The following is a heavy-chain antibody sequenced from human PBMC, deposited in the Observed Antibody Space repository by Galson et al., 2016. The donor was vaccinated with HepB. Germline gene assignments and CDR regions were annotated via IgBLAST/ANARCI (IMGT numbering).Heavy chain of an antibody. CDR1: GFTFNIYD. V-gene: IGHV3-13*01. J-gene: IGHJ3*02. D-gene: IGHD4-17*01. Sequence: SLRLSCAASGFTFNIYDMHWVRQATGKGLEWVSAIGNAGDTYYADSVKGRFTISRDNAKNSFYLQMNSLRVGDTAVYYCARNGDIDAFDIWGQGTRVTVSS. CDR2: IGNAGDT. CDR3: ARNGDIDAFDI.